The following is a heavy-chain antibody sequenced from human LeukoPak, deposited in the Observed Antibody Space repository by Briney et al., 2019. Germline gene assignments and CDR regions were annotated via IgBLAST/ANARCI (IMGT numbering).Heavy chain of an antibody. CDR2: MNPNSGNT. V-gene: IGHV1-8*02. Sequence: GASVKVSCKASGYTFTSYDISWVRQATGQGLEWMGWMNPNSGNTGYAQKFQGRVTMTEDTSTDTAYMELRSLRSDDTAVYYCARDPLVGATRGIDWFDPWGQGTLVTVSS. CDR1: GYTFTSYD. J-gene: IGHJ5*02. D-gene: IGHD1-26*01. CDR3: ARDPLVGATRGIDWFDP.